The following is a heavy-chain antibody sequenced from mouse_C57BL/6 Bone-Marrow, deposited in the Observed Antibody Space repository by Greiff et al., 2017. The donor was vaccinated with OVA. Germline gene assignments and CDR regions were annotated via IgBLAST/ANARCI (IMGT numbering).Heavy chain of an antibody. D-gene: IGHD2-5*01. CDR2: IHPSDSDT. CDR3: AISLYSNYVDYYAMDY. V-gene: IGHV1-74*01. J-gene: IGHJ4*01. Sequence: VQLQQPGAELVKPGASVKVSCKASGYTFTSYWMHWVKQRPVQGLEWIGRIHPSDSDTNYNQKFKGKATLTVDKSSSTAYMQLSSLTSEDSAVYYCAISLYSNYVDYYAMDYWGQGTSVTVSS. CDR1: GYTFTSYW.